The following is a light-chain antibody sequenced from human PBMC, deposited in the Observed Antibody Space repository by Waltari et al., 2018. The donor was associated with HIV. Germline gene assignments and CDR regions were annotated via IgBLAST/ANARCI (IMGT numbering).Light chain of an antibody. J-gene: IGLJ2*01. Sequence: SYEVTQPPSVAVSPGPTASIPCSGYELGDKYTCWYQQKPGQSPLLVIYQDNKRPSGIPERFSGSSSGHTATLTISGTLPVDEADYYCQAWGSSTSGVFGRGTKLTVL. V-gene: IGLV3-1*01. CDR3: QAWGSSTSGV. CDR1: ELGDKY. CDR2: QDN.